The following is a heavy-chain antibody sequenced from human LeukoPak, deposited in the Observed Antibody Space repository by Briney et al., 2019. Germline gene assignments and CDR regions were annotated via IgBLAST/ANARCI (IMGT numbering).Heavy chain of an antibody. Sequence: GGSLRLSCAASGFTFSSYWMSWVRQAPGKGLEWVSGISWNSGSIGYADSVKGRFTISRDNAKNSLYLQMNSLRAEDTALYYCAKDGGMATASPFDYWGQGTLVIVSS. CDR1: GFTFSSYW. D-gene: IGHD5-24*01. V-gene: IGHV3-9*01. J-gene: IGHJ4*02. CDR2: ISWNSGSI. CDR3: AKDGGMATASPFDY.